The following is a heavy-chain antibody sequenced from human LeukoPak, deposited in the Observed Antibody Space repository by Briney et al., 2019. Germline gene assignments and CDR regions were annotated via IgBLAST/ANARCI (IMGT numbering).Heavy chain of an antibody. CDR3: ATTQSNYYDSSGYSDY. CDR1: GYTFTSYG. J-gene: IGHJ4*02. V-gene: IGHV1-18*01. Sequence: GASVKVSCKASGYTFTSYGVSWVRQAPGHGLEWMGWISAYNGNTNYAQKLQGRVTMTTDTSTSTAYVELRSLRSDDTAVYYCATTQSNYYDSSGYSDYWGQGTLVTVSS. CDR2: ISAYNGNT. D-gene: IGHD3-22*01.